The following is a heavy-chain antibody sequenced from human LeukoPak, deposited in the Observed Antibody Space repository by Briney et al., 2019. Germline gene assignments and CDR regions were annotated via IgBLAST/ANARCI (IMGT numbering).Heavy chain of an antibody. V-gene: IGHV4-34*01. J-gene: IGHJ6*03. Sequence: SETLSLTCAVYGGSFSDSYWTWIRQRPGKGLEWNGEIHHSGTTNFNPSLQSRVSISVDTAKNQFFLRVASMTAADTALYYCARGRKVSGVRRINWARHENYFFYYIDVWGKGTSVSVSS. CDR2: IHHSGTT. CDR1: GGSFSDSY. CDR3: ARGRKVSGVRRINWARHENYFFYYIDV. D-gene: IGHD1-14*01.